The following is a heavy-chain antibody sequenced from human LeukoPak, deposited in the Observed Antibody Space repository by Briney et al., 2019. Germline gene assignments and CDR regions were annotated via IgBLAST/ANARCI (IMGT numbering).Heavy chain of an antibody. CDR1: GYSFTSYW. Sequence: GESLKISCKGSGYSFTSYWIGWVRQMPGKGLEWMGIIYPGDSDTRYSPSFQGQVTISADKSISTAYLQWSSLKASDTAMYYCASLGYCSSTSCYPNWFDPWGQGTLVTVSS. CDR3: ASLGYCSSTSCYPNWFDP. D-gene: IGHD2-2*01. V-gene: IGHV5-51*01. CDR2: IYPGDSDT. J-gene: IGHJ5*02.